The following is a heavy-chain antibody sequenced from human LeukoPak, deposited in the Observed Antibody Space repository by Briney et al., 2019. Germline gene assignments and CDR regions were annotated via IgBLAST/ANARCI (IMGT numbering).Heavy chain of an antibody. Sequence: ASVKVSCKASGYTFTGYYMHWARQAPGQGLEWMGRINPNSGGTNYAQKFQGRVTMTRDTSISTAYMELTRLRSDDTAVYYCARGTEYYFDSWGQGTLVTVSS. CDR2: INPNSGGT. D-gene: IGHD1-1*01. J-gene: IGHJ4*02. CDR1: GYTFTGYY. CDR3: ARGTEYYFDS. V-gene: IGHV1-2*06.